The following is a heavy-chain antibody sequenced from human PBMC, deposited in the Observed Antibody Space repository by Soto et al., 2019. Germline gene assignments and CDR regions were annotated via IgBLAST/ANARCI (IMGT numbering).Heavy chain of an antibody. J-gene: IGHJ6*03. CDR2: IYPGDSDT. V-gene: IGHV5-51*01. CDR1: GYSFISYW. Sequence: PGESLKISCKGSGYSFISYWIGWVRQMTGKGLEWMGVIYPGDSDTRYSPSFQGQVTISADKSISTAYLQWSSLKASDTAMYYCARQDRGYSYGPPYYYYYMDVWGKGTTVTVSS. CDR3: ARQDRGYSYGPPYYYYYMDV. D-gene: IGHD5-18*01.